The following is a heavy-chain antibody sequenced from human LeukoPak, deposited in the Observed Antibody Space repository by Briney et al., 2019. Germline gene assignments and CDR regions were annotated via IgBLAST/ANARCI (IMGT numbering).Heavy chain of an antibody. CDR3: AREMGDHYGSGSYPDY. Sequence: ASVKVSCKASGYAFTSYYIHWVRQAPGQGLEWMGRINPNSGITTYAQKFQGGVTMTRDTSTSTVYMELSSLRSEDTAVYYCAREMGDHYGSGSYPDYWGQGTLVTVSS. V-gene: IGHV1-46*01. CDR1: GYAFTSYY. CDR2: INPNSGIT. D-gene: IGHD3-10*01. J-gene: IGHJ4*02.